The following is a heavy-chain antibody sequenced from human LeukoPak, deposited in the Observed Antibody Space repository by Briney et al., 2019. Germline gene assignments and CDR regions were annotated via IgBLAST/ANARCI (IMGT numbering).Heavy chain of an antibody. CDR2: IKPDGNEQ. J-gene: IGHJ3*02. CDR1: RFTFSNYW. D-gene: IGHD1-1*01. V-gene: IGHV3-7*01. CDR3: ARDPTTSQGSDAFDI. Sequence: GGSLRLSCAASRFTFSNYWMGWVRQAPGKGLEWVANIKPDGNEQYYLDSVKGRFTISRDNAKNSLSLQMSSLRAEDTAVYYCARDPTTSQGSDAFDIWGQGTKVTVSS.